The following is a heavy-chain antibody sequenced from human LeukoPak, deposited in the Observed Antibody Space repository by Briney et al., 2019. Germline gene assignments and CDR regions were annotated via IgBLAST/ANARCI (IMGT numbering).Heavy chain of an antibody. J-gene: IGHJ6*03. D-gene: IGHD2-2*01. CDR1: GGSISSYY. V-gene: IGHV4-59*01. Sequence: PSETLSLTCTASGGSISSYYWSWIRQPPGKGLEWIGYIYYSGSTNYNPSLKSRVTISVDTSKNQFSLKLSSVTAADTAVYYCARSLYCSSTSCYYYYYYMDVWGKGTTVTVSS. CDR2: IYYSGST. CDR3: ARSLYCSSTSCYYYYYYMDV.